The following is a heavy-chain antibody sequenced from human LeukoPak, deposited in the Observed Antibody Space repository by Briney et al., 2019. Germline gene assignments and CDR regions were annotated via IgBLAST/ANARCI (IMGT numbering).Heavy chain of an antibody. J-gene: IGHJ1*01. D-gene: IGHD3-3*01. CDR3: ASCHSTWSGKPEYFQH. CDR1: GFTFSSYA. V-gene: IGHV3-23*01. CDR2: ISGSGGST. Sequence: PGGSLRLSCAASGFTFSSYAMSWVRQAPGKGLEWVSSISGSGGSTYYADSVKGRFTISRDNSKNTLYLQMNSLRAEDTAVYYCASCHSTWSGKPEYFQHWGQGTLVTVSS.